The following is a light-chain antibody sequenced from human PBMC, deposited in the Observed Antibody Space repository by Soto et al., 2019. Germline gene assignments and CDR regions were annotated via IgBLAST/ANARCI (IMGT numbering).Light chain of an antibody. J-gene: IGKJ4*01. CDR3: QQYNSYPLT. Sequence: DIQMTQSPYTLSASVGDRVTITCRASQSISSWLAWYQQKPGKAPKLLIYRASTLESGVPSGFSGSGSGKEFTHTISSLKPDDFATYYCQQYNSYPLTFGGGTKVDIK. CDR1: QSISSW. CDR2: RAS. V-gene: IGKV1-5*03.